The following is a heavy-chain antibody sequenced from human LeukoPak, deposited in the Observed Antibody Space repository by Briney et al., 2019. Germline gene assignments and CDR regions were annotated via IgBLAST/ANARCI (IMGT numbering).Heavy chain of an antibody. J-gene: IGHJ5*02. D-gene: IGHD3-16*02. CDR1: GFSVSSFG. CDR3: AKTGVIALHWFDP. Sequence: PGGSLRLSCAVSGFSVSSFGMSCVRQAPGEGGECISAISLNGETTWYADSVKGRFIISRDNSKNTLYLQLTSLRAEDTAVYYCAKTGVIALHWFDPWGQGTLVTVSS. CDR2: ISLNGETT. V-gene: IGHV3-23*01.